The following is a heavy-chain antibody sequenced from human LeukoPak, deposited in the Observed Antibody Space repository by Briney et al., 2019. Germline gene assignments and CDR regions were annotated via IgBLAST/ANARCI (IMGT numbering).Heavy chain of an antibody. D-gene: IGHD3-22*01. CDR3: ARDHVGHYYDSSGYYFGY. CDR2: IKEDGSEK. CDR1: GFTFSTYW. V-gene: IGHV3-7*05. J-gene: IGHJ4*02. Sequence: PGGSLRLSCAASGFTFSTYWMSWARQAPGKGMEWVANIKEDGSEKYYVDSVKGRVTISRDNAKNSLYLQMNSLRADDTAVYYCARDHVGHYYDSSGYYFGYWGQGTLVTVSS.